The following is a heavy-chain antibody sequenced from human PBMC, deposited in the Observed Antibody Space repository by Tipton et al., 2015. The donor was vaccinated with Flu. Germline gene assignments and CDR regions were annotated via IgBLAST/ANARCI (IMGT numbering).Heavy chain of an antibody. Sequence: TLSLTCTVSGGSVNSGTYYWSWIRQPPGRGLEYIGYIYYNGNTNYNPSLESRVTISMDMSNSQFSLKLSSVTAADTALYYCARGRPGMTGTAFDVWGQGTTVNVSS. CDR3: ARGRPGMTGTAFDV. V-gene: IGHV4-61*01. D-gene: IGHD1-20*01. CDR2: IYYNGNT. CDR1: GGSVNSGTYY. J-gene: IGHJ3*01.